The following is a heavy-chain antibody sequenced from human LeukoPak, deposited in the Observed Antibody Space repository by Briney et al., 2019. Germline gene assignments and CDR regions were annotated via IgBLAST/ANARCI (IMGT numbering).Heavy chain of an antibody. Sequence: GGSLRLSCAASGFTFSSYAMTWVRQAPGKGLEWVSTISGSGGSTYYADSVKGRFTISRDNSKNTLYLQMSSLRAEDTAVYYCAKVMTRTMVRGVPLSDYWGQGTLVTVSS. V-gene: IGHV3-23*01. CDR1: GFTFSSYA. CDR3: AKVMTRTMVRGVPLSDY. D-gene: IGHD3-10*01. CDR2: ISGSGGST. J-gene: IGHJ4*02.